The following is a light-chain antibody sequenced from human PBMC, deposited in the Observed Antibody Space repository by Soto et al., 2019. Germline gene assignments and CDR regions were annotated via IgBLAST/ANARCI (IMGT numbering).Light chain of an antibody. V-gene: IGKV1-27*01. CDR3: QRYNGARET. CDR2: AAS. J-gene: IGKJ3*01. CDR1: QDIRNN. Sequence: DIPMTQSPSSRSASVGDRVTITCRASQDIRNNLAWYQQKPGKVPKVLIYAASTLQPGVPSRFSGSGSGTDFTLTISSLQPEDVATYYCQRYNGARETCGPGTKVDLK.